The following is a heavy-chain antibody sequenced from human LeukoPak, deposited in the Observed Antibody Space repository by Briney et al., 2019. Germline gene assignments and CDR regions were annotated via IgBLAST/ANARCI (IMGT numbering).Heavy chain of an antibody. CDR1: GYTFTSYG. V-gene: IGHV1-18*01. Sequence: ASVKISCKASGYTFTSYGIIWVRQAPGQGLEWMGWISAYNGNTNYAQKLQGRVTMTTDTSTSTAYMELRSLRSDDTAVYYCAREGTYYDILTGYHLWLNYYHYGMDVWGQGTTVTVSS. J-gene: IGHJ6*02. D-gene: IGHD3-9*01. CDR2: ISAYNGNT. CDR3: AREGTYYDILTGYHLWLNYYHYGMDV.